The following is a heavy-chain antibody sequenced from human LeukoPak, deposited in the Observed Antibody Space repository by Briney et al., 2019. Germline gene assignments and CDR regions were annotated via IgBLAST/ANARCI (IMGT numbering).Heavy chain of an antibody. CDR1: GFTVSSYG. CDR3: VRDRAEGRARVELDP. Sequence: PGGSLRLSCAASGFTVSSYGMSWVRQAPGKGPEWVSLVYSDGVTRYADSVQGRFTISRDNSKNTVYLQMNNLRVEDTAVYHCVRDRAEGRARVELDPWGQGILVTVSS. CDR2: VYSDGVT. V-gene: IGHV3-66*02. J-gene: IGHJ5*02.